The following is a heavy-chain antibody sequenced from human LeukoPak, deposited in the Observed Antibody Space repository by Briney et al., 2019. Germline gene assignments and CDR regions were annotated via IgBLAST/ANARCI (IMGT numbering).Heavy chain of an antibody. Sequence: GGSLRLSCAASGFSFSSYGMSWVRQAPGKGPEWVSTISGSGGNTYYADSVKGRFTISRDTSKNTLYLQMNSLRAEDTAVYYCAKFSGDSSSPLWGQGTTVTVSS. D-gene: IGHD6-6*01. CDR3: AKFSGDSSSPL. CDR1: GFSFSSYG. CDR2: ISGSGGNT. V-gene: IGHV3-23*01. J-gene: IGHJ6*01.